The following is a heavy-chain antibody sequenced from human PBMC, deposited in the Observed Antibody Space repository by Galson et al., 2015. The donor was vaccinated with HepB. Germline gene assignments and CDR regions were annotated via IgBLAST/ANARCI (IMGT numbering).Heavy chain of an antibody. CDR2: IKKKSEGGTT. D-gene: IGHD4-11*01. CDR3: TTFLEMTTVQY. CDR1: GFTFRNAW. Sequence: SLRLSCAASGFTFRNAWMNWVRQAPGKGLEWVGRIKKKSEGGTTDYAAPVKGRFTISRDDSKNTLYLEMNSLKTEDTALYYCTTFLEMTTVQYWGQGTLVTVSS. V-gene: IGHV3-15*01. J-gene: IGHJ4*02.